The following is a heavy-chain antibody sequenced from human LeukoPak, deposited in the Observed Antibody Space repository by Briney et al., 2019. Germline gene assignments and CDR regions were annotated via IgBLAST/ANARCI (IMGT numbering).Heavy chain of an antibody. J-gene: IGHJ4*02. CDR1: GYTFTDYY. D-gene: IGHD5-18*01. Sequence: ASVKVSCKASGYTFTDYYMHWVRQAPGQGLEWMGWFNPNNGGTNYAQKFQGRVTMTRDTSIGTAYMELNRLRSDDTAVYYCARVGDTAMVGFFDYWGQGSLVTVSS. CDR2: FNPNNGGT. CDR3: ARVGDTAMVGFFDY. V-gene: IGHV1-2*02.